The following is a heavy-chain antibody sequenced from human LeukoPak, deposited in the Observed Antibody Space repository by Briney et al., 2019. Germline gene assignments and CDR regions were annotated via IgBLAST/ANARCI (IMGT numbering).Heavy chain of an antibody. CDR1: GFTVSSNY. J-gene: IGHJ3*02. V-gene: IGHV3-53*01. CDR2: IYSGGST. Sequence: AGGSLRLSCAASGFTVSSNYMSWVRQAPGKGLEWVSVIYSGGSTYYADSVKGRFTISRDNSKNTLNLQMNSLRAEDTAVYYCARDRLGTGGPIWGQGTMVTVSS. D-gene: IGHD1/OR15-1a*01. CDR3: ARDRLGTGGPI.